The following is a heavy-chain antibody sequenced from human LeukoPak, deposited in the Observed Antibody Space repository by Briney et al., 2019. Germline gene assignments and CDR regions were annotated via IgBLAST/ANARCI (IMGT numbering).Heavy chain of an antibody. J-gene: IGHJ6*02. CDR2: INHSGST. CDR3: AGGDDYGDYDYYYGMDV. D-gene: IGHD4-17*01. V-gene: IGHV4-34*01. Sequence: SETLSLTCAVYGGSFSGYYWSWIRQPPGKGLEWIGEINHSGSTNYNPSLKSRVTISVDTFKNQFSLKLSSVTAADTAVYYCAGGDDYGDYDYYYGMDVWGQGTTVTVSS. CDR1: GGSFSGYY.